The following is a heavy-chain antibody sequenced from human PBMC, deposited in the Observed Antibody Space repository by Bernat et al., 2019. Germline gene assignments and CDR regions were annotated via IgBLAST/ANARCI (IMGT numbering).Heavy chain of an antibody. J-gene: IGHJ4*02. Sequence: ELQLVESGGGLVQPGGSLRLSCAASGFTFSSYAMSWVRQAPGKGLEWVSAISGSGGSTYYADSVKGRFTISRNNSKNTLYLQMNSLRAEDTAVYYCAKDRHPTYYYDSSGYYDYWGQGTLVTVSS. CDR1: GFTFSSYA. V-gene: IGHV3-23*04. D-gene: IGHD3-22*01. CDR3: AKDRHPTYYYDSSGYYDY. CDR2: ISGSGGST.